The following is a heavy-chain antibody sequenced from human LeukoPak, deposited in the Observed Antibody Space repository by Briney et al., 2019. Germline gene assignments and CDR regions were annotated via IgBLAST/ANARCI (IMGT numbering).Heavy chain of an antibody. V-gene: IGHV3-30*02. J-gene: IGHJ4*02. D-gene: IGHD6-13*01. Sequence: PGGSLRLSCAASGFTFSSYGMHWVRQAPGRGLEWVAFIRYDGSNKYYADSVKGRFTISRDNSKNTLYLQMNGLRAEDTAVYYCAKDPKPYSSSWYVDYWGQGTLVTVSS. CDR3: AKDPKPYSSSWYVDY. CDR1: GFTFSSYG. CDR2: IRYDGSNK.